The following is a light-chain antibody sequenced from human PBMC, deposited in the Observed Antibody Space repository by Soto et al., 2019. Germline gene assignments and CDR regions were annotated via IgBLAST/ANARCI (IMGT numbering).Light chain of an antibody. CDR1: QGISSY. V-gene: IGKV1-9*01. CDR3: QQLNSYPT. J-gene: IGKJ5*01. CDR2: AAS. Sequence: IQLTQSQSSLSASVGEGVPLTCMASQGISSYLAWYQQKPGKAPKLLIYAASTLQSGVPSRFSGSGSGTDFTLTISSLQPEDFATYYCQQLNSYPTFGQGTRLEIK.